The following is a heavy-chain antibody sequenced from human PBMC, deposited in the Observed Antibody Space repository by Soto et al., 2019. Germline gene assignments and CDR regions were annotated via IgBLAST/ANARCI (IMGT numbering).Heavy chain of an antibody. V-gene: IGHV3-23*01. D-gene: IGHD3-3*01. CDR1: GFSFGSYA. CDR3: ARWSYLDY. J-gene: IGHJ4*02. CDR2: ISGSDGKT. Sequence: GGSLRLSCAASGFSFGSYALSWVRQAPGKGLEWVSTISGSDGKTFYADSVKGRFSISRDTSQSTLYLQVNSLRADDTAMYYCARWSYLDYWGQGTRVTVSS.